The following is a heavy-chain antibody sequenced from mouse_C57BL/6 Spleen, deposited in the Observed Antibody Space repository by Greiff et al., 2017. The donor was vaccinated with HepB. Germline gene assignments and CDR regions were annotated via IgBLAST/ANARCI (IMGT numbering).Heavy chain of an antibody. CDR1: GYAFSSYW. Sequence: QVQLKESGAELVKPGASVKISCKASGYAFSSYWMNWVKQRPGKGLEWIGQIYPGDGDTNYNGKFKGKATLTADKSSSTAYMQLSSLTSEDSAVYFCAYSNYAYFDVWGTGTTVTVSS. V-gene: IGHV1-80*01. CDR3: AYSNYAYFDV. J-gene: IGHJ1*03. D-gene: IGHD2-5*01. CDR2: IYPGDGDT.